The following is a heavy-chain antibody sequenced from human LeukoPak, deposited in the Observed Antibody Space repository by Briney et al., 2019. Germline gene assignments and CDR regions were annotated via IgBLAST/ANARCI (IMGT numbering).Heavy chain of an antibody. CDR2: IYYSGST. CDR3: ARDQAIFGSGGNYYYYMDV. Sequence: PSQTLSLTCTVSGGSISSGSYYWSWIRQPPGKGLEWIGYIYYSGSTNYNPSLKSRVTISVDTSKNQFSLKLSSVTAADTAVYYCARDQAIFGSGGNYYYYMDVWGKGTTVTVSS. V-gene: IGHV4-61*01. J-gene: IGHJ6*03. CDR1: GGSISSGSYY. D-gene: IGHD3-3*01.